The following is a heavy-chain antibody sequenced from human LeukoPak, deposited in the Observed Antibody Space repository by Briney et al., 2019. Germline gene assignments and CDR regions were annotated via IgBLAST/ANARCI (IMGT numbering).Heavy chain of an antibody. Sequence: SETLSLTCTVSGGSISSSSYYWGWIRQPPGKGLEWIGSIYYSGSTYYNPSLKSRVTISVDTSKNQFSLKPSSVTAADTAVYYCARHPPKRGYSYGYGNYWGQGTLVTVSS. CDR3: ARHPPKRGYSYGYGNY. D-gene: IGHD5-18*01. CDR2: IYYSGST. CDR1: GGSISSSSYY. V-gene: IGHV4-39*01. J-gene: IGHJ4*02.